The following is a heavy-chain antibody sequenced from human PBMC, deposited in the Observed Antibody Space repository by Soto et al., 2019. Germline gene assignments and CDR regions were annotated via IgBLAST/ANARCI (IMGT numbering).Heavy chain of an antibody. CDR3: VQSRCGGVCLQSYSSHSYYGLDV. Sequence: QITLKESGPTLVKPTQTLTLTCTFSGFSLSTIGVGVGWIRQPPGKALEWLALIFWDDDKRYSPSLKSRLTVTTHPSKNQVVLTMTNMDPVDTATYYCVQSRCGGVCLQSYSSHSYYGLDVWGQGTTVTVSS. CDR2: IFWDDDK. J-gene: IGHJ6*02. CDR1: GFSLSTIGVG. V-gene: IGHV2-5*02. D-gene: IGHD2-21*02.